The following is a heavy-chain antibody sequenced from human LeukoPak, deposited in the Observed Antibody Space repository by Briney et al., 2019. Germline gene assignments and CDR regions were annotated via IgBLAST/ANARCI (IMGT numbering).Heavy chain of an antibody. CDR2: NYFSGTT. CDR3: ARGDYGDYGDFYYYGLDV. Sequence: PSETLSLTCTISGGSISTYSWNWIRQPPGKGLEWIGYNYFSGTTNYNPALKSRVTISVDRSKNQFSLKSKSVTAADTAVYYCARGDYGDYGDFYYYGLDVWGQGTTVTVSS. CDR1: GGSISTYS. J-gene: IGHJ6*02. V-gene: IGHV4-59*01. D-gene: IGHD4-17*01.